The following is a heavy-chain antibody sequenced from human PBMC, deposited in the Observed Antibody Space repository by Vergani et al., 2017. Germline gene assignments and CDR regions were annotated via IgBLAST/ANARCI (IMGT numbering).Heavy chain of an antibody. CDR1: GFTFSSYA. CDR3: ARDREVVVAVTREVYYYYYMDV. Sequence: EVQLLESGGDLVQPGGSLRLSCAASGFTFSSYAMSWVRQAPGKGLEWVSAISSSSSYIYYADSVKGRFTISRDNAKNSLYLQMNSLRAEDTAVYYCARDREVVVAVTREVYYYYYMDVWGKGTTVTVSS. J-gene: IGHJ6*03. D-gene: IGHD2-15*01. V-gene: IGHV3-21*01. CDR2: ISSSSSYI.